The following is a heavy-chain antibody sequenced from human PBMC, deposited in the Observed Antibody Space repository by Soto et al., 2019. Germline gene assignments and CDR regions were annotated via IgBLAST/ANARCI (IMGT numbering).Heavy chain of an antibody. CDR3: AREHNSSGWRGSDAFDI. CDR2: IKQDGSEK. CDR1: GFTFSSYW. Sequence: PGGSLRLSCAASGFTFSSYWMSWVRQAPGKGLEWVANIKQDGSEKYYVDSVKGRFTISRDNAKNSLYLQMNSLRAEDTAVYYCAREHNSSGWRGSDAFDIWRQGTMVTVSS. D-gene: IGHD6-19*01. J-gene: IGHJ3*02. V-gene: IGHV3-7*05.